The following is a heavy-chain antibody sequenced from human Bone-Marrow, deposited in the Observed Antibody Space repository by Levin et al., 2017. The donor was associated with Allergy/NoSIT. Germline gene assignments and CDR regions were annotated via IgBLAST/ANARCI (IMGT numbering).Heavy chain of an antibody. D-gene: IGHD2-15*01. J-gene: IGHJ5*01. Sequence: GGSLRLSCAASGFTFSNHAVSWVRQAPGKGLEWVSGISGGGALTRYADYVKGRFVISRDTSKNTVFLQMNSLTAEDTAVYYCSRGPVVSLPFAWFGSWGQGTLVTVS. CDR3: SRGPVVSLPFAWFGS. CDR2: ISGGGALT. V-gene: IGHV3-23*01. CDR1: GFTFSNHA.